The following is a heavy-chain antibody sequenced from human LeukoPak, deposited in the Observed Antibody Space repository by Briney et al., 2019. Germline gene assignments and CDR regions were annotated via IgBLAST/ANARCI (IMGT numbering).Heavy chain of an antibody. D-gene: IGHD2-21*01. Sequence: SETLSLTCTVSGASINSGSYYWGWIRQPPGTGLEWIGTIYYSGRTYYNPSLKSRVTISPDTSMNQFSLKVTSVPAADTAVNYCARHGDHYYYRDVWAKGTTVTVSS. CDR2: IYYSGRT. CDR1: GASINSGSYY. J-gene: IGHJ6*03. V-gene: IGHV4-39*01. CDR3: ARHGDHYYYRDV.